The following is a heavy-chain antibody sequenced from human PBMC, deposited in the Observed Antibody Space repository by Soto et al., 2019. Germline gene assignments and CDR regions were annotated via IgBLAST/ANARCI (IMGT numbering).Heavy chain of an antibody. CDR2: INHSGST. D-gene: IGHD4-17*01. CDR3: AHAGDYDLLTFDH. V-gene: IGHV4-34*01. Sequence: SETLSLTCAVYGGSFSGYYWSWIRQPPGKGLEWIGEINHSGSTNYNPSLKSRVTISVDTSKNQFSLKLSSVTAADTAVYYCAHAGDYDLLTFDHWGPGTLVTVSS. J-gene: IGHJ4*02. CDR1: GGSFSGYY.